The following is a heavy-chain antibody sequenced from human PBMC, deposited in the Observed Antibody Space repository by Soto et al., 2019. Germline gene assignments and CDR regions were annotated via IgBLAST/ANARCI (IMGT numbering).Heavy chain of an antibody. V-gene: IGHV4-30-2*01. Sequence: TSETLSLTCAVSGGSISSGGYSWSWIRQPPGKGLEWIGYIYHSGSTYYNPSLKSRVTISVDRSKNQFSLKLSSVTAADTAVYYCGSCSGSYCSFGYWGQGTLFTVSS. CDR3: GSCSGSYCSFGY. D-gene: IGHD1-26*01. CDR2: IYHSGST. J-gene: IGHJ4*02. CDR1: GGSISSGGYS.